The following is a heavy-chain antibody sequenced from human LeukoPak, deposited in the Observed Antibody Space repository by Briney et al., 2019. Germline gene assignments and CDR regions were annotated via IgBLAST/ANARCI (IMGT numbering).Heavy chain of an antibody. CDR1: GFTFSSYS. CDR3: ARLIYDFWSGYPSAGFDY. CDR2: IGSSFSTI. J-gene: IGHJ4*02. Sequence: GGSLRLSCAASGFTFSSYSLNWVRQAPGKGLEWVSYIGSSFSTIYYADSVKGRFTISRDDAKNSLYLQMDSLRAEDTAVYYCARLIYDFWSGYPSAGFDYWGQGTLVTVSS. V-gene: IGHV3-48*01. D-gene: IGHD3-3*01.